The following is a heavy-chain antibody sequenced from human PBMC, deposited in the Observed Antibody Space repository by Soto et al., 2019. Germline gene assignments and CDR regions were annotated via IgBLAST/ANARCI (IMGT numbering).Heavy chain of an antibody. CDR2: ISYDGSNK. D-gene: IGHD6-13*01. V-gene: IGHV3-30*18. Sequence: PGGSLRLSCAAPGFTFSSYGMHWVRQAPGKGLEWVAVISYDGSNKYYADSVKGRFTISRDNSKNTLYLQMNSLRAEDTAVYYCAKTQSGSWHKKSNQHYYYYYGMDVWGQGTTVTVSS. J-gene: IGHJ6*02. CDR1: GFTFSSYG. CDR3: AKTQSGSWHKKSNQHYYYYYGMDV.